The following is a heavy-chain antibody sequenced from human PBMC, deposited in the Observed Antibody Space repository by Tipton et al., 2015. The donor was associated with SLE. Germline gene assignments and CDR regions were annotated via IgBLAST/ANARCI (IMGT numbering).Heavy chain of an antibody. Sequence: LRLSCTVSGGSISSYYWSWIRQPPGKGLEWIGYIYYSGSTNYNPSLNSRVTISVDTSKNQFSLKLSSVTAADAAVYYCARDTAEWFFDYWGQGTLVTVSS. J-gene: IGHJ4*02. CDR1: GGSISSYY. V-gene: IGHV4-59*01. D-gene: IGHD3-3*01. CDR3: ARDTAEWFFDY. CDR2: IYYSGST.